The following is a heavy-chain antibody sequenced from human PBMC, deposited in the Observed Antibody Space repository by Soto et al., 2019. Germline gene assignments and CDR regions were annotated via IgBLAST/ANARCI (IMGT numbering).Heavy chain of an antibody. CDR2: IWYDGSNK. Sequence: QVQLVESGGGVVQPGRSLRLSCAASGFTFSSYGMHWVRQAPGKGLEWVAVIWYDGSNKYYADSVKGRFTISRDNSKNTLYVHMTSLRAEDTAVYYCARGGYYDSSGSERWGQGTLVTVSS. CDR1: GFTFSSYG. J-gene: IGHJ4*02. V-gene: IGHV3-33*01. CDR3: ARGGYYDSSGSER. D-gene: IGHD3-22*01.